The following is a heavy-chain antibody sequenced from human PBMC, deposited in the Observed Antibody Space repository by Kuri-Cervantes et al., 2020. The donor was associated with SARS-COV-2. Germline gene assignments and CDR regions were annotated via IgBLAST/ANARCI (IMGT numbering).Heavy chain of an antibody. V-gene: IGHV3-43D*03. D-gene: IGHD6-13*01. CDR3: AKANTGIAAAGPLFDY. CDR1: GFTFDDYA. CDR2: ISWDGGST. Sequence: GGFLRSPFVDSGFTFDDYAMHWIRQAPGKGLEWVSLISWDGGSTYYADSVKGRFTISRDNSKNSLYLQMNSLRAEDTALYYCAKANTGIAAAGPLFDYWGQGTLVTVSS. J-gene: IGHJ4*02.